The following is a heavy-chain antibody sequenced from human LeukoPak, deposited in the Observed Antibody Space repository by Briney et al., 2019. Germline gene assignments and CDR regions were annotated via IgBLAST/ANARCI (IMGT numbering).Heavy chain of an antibody. CDR3: ARRGGQLWPLDY. Sequence: ASVKVSCKTSGYTFTSYGISWVRQAPGQGLEWMGWISTCNGNTNYAQKLQGRVTMTTDTSTTTAYMELRSLRSGDSAVYYCARRGGQLWPLDYWGQGTLVTVSS. CDR2: ISTCNGNT. J-gene: IGHJ4*02. CDR1: GYTFTSYG. D-gene: IGHD5-18*01. V-gene: IGHV1-18*04.